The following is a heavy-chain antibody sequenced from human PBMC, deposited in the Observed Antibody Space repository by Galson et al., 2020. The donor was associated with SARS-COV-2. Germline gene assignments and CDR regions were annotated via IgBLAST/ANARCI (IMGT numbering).Heavy chain of an antibody. D-gene: IGHD2-15*01. Sequence: SETLSLTCAVYGGSFRNYYWTWIRQSPEKGLEWLGEINYRGSTNYNPSLKSRVAMSVDASKNQFSLSLSSVTAADTAVYYCARGAEERRIIVVGPYYYSDMDVWGSGTTVTVSS. CDR1: GGSFRNYY. V-gene: IGHV4-34*01. CDR3: ARGAEERRIIVVGPYYYSDMDV. J-gene: IGHJ6*03. CDR2: INYRGST.